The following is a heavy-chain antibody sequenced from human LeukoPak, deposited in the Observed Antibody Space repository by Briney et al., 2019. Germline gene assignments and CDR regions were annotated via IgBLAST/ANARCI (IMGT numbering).Heavy chain of an antibody. CDR1: GDSVSSNSAA. CDR2: TYYRSKWYN. Sequence: SQTLSLTCAISGDSVSSNSAAWNWIRRSPSRGLEWLGRTYYRSKWYNDYAVSVKSRITINPDTSKNQFSLQLNSMTPEDTAVYYCARAEGGGYCSGDSCYLLYFDYWGQGTLVTVSS. V-gene: IGHV6-1*01. D-gene: IGHD2-15*01. CDR3: ARAEGGGYCSGDSCYLLYFDY. J-gene: IGHJ4*02.